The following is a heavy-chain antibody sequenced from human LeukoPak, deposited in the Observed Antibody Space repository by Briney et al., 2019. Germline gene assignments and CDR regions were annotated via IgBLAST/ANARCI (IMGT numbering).Heavy chain of an antibody. J-gene: IGHJ4*02. CDR3: VSGAYDSSGYYY. CDR1: GYSISSGYY. Sequence: SETLSLTCIVSGYSISSGYYWGWIRHPPGKGLEWIGSIYRGGSTHYNPPLTGRVIIAVDTSKSRFSLKLNSVTAADTAVYYCVSGAYDSSGYYYWGQGTLVTVSS. D-gene: IGHD3-22*01. CDR2: IYRGGST. V-gene: IGHV4-38-2*02.